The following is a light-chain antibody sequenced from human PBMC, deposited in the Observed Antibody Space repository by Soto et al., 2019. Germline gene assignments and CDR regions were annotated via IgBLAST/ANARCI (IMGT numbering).Light chain of an antibody. CDR1: QSLVHSDGNTY. Sequence: EIVMTQSPLSSAVTLGQPASISCGSSQSLVHSDGNTYLSWLHVGPGQSPRPLIYRVSDRFPGVPDRFTGSGAETNFTLKISRVEAGDVGTYYCMQNTQFPLTFGGGTKVEI. J-gene: IGKJ4*01. V-gene: IGKV2-24*01. CDR3: MQNTQFPLT. CDR2: RVS.